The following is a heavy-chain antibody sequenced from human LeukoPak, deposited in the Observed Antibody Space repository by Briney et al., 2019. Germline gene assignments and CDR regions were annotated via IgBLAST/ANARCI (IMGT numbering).Heavy chain of an antibody. D-gene: IGHD5-24*01. J-gene: IGHJ4*02. V-gene: IGHV3-7*01. CDR1: GFTFSSYW. CDR3: AREADDGVYYFDY. Sequence: PGGSLRLSCVVSGFTFSSYWMSWVRQAPGKGLEWVANIKQDGSEKYYVDSVKGRFTISRDNAKNSLYLQMNSLRAEDTAVYYCAREADDGVYYFDYWGQGTLVIVSS. CDR2: IKQDGSEK.